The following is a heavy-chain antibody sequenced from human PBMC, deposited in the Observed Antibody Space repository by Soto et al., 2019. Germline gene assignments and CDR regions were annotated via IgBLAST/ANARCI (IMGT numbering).Heavy chain of an antibody. CDR3: AKAGEEYSSGWIATLYYFDY. CDR2: ISGSGDST. D-gene: IGHD6-19*01. V-gene: IGHV3-23*01. J-gene: IGHJ4*02. Sequence: GGSLRLSCAASGFTFSSYAMNWVRQAPGKGLEWVSVISGSGDSTYYADSVKGRFTISRDNSKNTLYLQMNSLRAEDTAVYYCAKAGEEYSSGWIATLYYFDYWGQGT. CDR1: GFTFSSYA.